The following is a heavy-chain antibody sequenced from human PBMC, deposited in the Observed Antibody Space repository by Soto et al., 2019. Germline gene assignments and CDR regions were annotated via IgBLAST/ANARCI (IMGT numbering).Heavy chain of an antibody. CDR3: ARERGVSRGPWGD. J-gene: IGHJ4*02. CDR2: INPSGGST. CDR1: GYTFTTYY. Sequence: ASVKVSCKASGYTFTTYYIHWVRQAPGEGLEWMGIINPSGGSTNYAQKFQGRVTMTRDTSTSTVYLELNSLRAEDTALYYCARERGVSRGPWGDWGQGTLVTVS. D-gene: IGHD1-26*01. V-gene: IGHV1-46*01.